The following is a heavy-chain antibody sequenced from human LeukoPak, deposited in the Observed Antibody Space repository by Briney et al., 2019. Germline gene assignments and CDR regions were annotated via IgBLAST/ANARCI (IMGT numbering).Heavy chain of an antibody. CDR2: ISGSGGST. D-gene: IGHD2-21*01. V-gene: IGHV3-23*01. CDR3: AKDRGVVVIAVDYFDY. Sequence: GGSLRLSXAASGFTFSSYAMSWVCQAPGKGLEWVSAISGSGGSTYYADSVKGRFTISRDNSKNTLYLQMNSLRAEDTAVYYCAKDRGVVVIAVDYFDYWGQGTLVTVSS. CDR1: GFTFSSYA. J-gene: IGHJ4*02.